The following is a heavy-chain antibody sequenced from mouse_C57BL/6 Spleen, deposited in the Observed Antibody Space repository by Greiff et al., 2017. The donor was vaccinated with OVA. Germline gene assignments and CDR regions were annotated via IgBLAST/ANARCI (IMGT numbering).Heavy chain of an antibody. Sequence: EVKLQQSGPELVKPGASVKISCKASGYTFTDYYMNWVKQSHGKSLEWIGDINPNNGGTSYNQKFKGKATLTVDKSSSTAYMELRSLTSEDSAVYYCARSGGLLLRSLYYFDYWGQGTTLTVSS. CDR1: GYTFTDYY. V-gene: IGHV1-26*01. CDR2: INPNNGGT. J-gene: IGHJ2*01. CDR3: ARSGGLLLRSLYYFDY. D-gene: IGHD1-1*01.